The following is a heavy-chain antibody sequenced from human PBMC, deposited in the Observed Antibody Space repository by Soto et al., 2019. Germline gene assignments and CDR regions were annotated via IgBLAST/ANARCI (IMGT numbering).Heavy chain of an antibody. V-gene: IGHV3-48*01. CDR1: GFTFSSYS. Sequence: GGSLRLSCAASGFTFSSYSMNWVRQAPGKGLEWVSYISSSSSTIYYADSVKGRFTISRDNAKNSLYLQMNSLRAEDTAVYYCARDRATYYYGSGSPGGFDYWGQGTLVTVSS. D-gene: IGHD3-10*01. CDR3: ARDRATYYYGSGSPGGFDY. J-gene: IGHJ4*02. CDR2: ISSSSSTI.